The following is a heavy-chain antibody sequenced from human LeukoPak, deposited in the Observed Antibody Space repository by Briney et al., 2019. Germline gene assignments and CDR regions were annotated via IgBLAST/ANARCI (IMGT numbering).Heavy chain of an antibody. D-gene: IGHD7-27*01. CDR2: IIPIFGTA. J-gene: IGHJ4*02. Sequence: SVKVSCKASGGTFISYAISWVRQAPGQGLEWVGGIIPIFGTANYAQKFQGRVTITADESTSTAYMELSSLRSEDTAVYYCARAPLATGDPPYFDYWGQGTLVTVSS. V-gene: IGHV1-69*13. CDR3: ARAPLATGDPPYFDY. CDR1: GGTFISYA.